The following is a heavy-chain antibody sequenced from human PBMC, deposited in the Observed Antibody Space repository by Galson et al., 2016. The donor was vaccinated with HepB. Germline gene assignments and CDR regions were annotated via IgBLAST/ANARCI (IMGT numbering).Heavy chain of an antibody. D-gene: IGHD1-1*01. V-gene: IGHV1-3*01. CDR3: ARSTTRYPIDY. Sequence: SVKVSCKASGNTFTYYAVHWVRQAPGQRLEWVGWINVGNHDTQYSQKIQGRVTISRDTSATTVYMELSSLRSEDTGVYCCARSTTRYPIDYWGQGTLVTVSS. J-gene: IGHJ4*02. CDR1: GNTFTYYA. CDR2: INVGNHDT.